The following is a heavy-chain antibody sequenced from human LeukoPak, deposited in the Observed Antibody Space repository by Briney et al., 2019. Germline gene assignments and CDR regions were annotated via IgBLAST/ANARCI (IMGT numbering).Heavy chain of an antibody. CDR1: GGSMSGHF. V-gene: IGHV4-59*11. J-gene: IGHJ5*01. CDR2: RDDSGRS. CDR3: ARAPVVRGVFGGFDF. Sequence: SETLSLTCNVSGGSMSGHFWIWFRQPPGKGLEWIGHRDDSGRSNYNPSLRSRVTISIDTSKNQFSLKLNSVTAADTADYYCARAPVVRGVFGGFDFWGQGVLVTVSS. D-gene: IGHD3-10*01.